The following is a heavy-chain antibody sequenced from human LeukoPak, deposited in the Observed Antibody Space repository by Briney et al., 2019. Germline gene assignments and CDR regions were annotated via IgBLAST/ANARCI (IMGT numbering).Heavy chain of an antibody. CDR3: ATEGPEIRYFCKLYSVISWYFDY. D-gene: IGHD3-9*01. J-gene: IGHJ4*02. CDR1: GFTFSRYA. CDR2: ISYDGSNK. V-gene: IGHV3-30*04. Sequence: GGSLRLSCAASGFTFSRYAMRWVRQAPGKGLEWVAVISYDGSNKYYADSVKGRFTISRDNSKNTLYLQMNSLRAEDTAVYYCATEGPEIRYFCKLYSVISWYFDYWGQGTLVTVSS.